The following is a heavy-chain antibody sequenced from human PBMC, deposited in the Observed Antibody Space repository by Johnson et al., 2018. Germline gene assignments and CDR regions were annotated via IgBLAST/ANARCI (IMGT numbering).Heavy chain of an antibody. V-gene: IGHV3-13*01. Sequence: QWVRQATGKGPEWVSGIGTAGDTYYPGSVKGRFTISRDNAKKSLYLQMSSLRAEDTAVYYCVRDGYATGRNDAFDTWGQGTMVTVSS. CDR2: IGTAGDT. J-gene: IGHJ3*02. D-gene: IGHD2-2*01. CDR3: VRDGYATGRNDAFDT.